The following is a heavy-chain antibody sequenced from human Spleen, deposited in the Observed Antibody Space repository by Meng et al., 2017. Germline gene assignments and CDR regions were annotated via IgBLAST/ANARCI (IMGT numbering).Heavy chain of an antibody. CDR3: ARLCPQCASFDY. D-gene: IGHD2-21*01. Sequence: GESLKISCAASGFTFSSYWMHWVRQAPGKGLVWVSRINSDGSTTTYADSVKGRFTISRDNAKNSLYLQMNSLRAEDTAVYYCARLCPQCASFDYWGQGTLVTVSS. CDR2: INSDGSTT. J-gene: IGHJ4*02. CDR1: GFTFSSYW. V-gene: IGHV3-74*01.